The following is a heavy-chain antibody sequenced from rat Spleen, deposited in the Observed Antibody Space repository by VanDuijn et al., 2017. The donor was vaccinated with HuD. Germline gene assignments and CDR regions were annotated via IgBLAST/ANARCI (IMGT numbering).Heavy chain of an antibody. CDR3: THYFNY. CDR2: IRGDGST. V-gene: IGHV2-13*01. CDR1: GFSLSNYG. J-gene: IGHJ2*01. Sequence: QVQLKESGPGLVQPSQTLSLTCTVSGFSLSNYGVIWVRQAPGKGLAWMGIIRGDGSTSYNSALKSRLSISRDTSKSQVFLTMNSLQTDDTAVYYCTHYFNYWGQGVMVTVSS.